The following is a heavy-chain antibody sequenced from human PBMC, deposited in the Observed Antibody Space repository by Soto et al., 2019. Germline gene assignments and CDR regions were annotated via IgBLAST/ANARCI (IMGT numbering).Heavy chain of an antibody. CDR3: ARKGVGGEGTPGAYSGWDF. CDR1: GYSFTSYW. Sequence: PGESLKISCKGSGYSFTSYWISWVRQMPGKGLEWMGRIDPSDSYTNYSPSFQGHVTISADKSISTAYLQWSSLKASDTAMYYCARKGVGGEGTPGAYSGWDFGAKGTTVPVSP. J-gene: IGHJ6*04. V-gene: IGHV5-10-1*01. D-gene: IGHD1-26*01. CDR2: IDPSDSYT.